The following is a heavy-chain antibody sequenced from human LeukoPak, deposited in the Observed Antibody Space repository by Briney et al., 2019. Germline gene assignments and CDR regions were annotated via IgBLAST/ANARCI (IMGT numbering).Heavy chain of an antibody. CDR1: GGSISSYY. CDR3: ARVSRSGWYYFDY. J-gene: IGHJ4*02. D-gene: IGHD6-19*01. Sequence: SETLSLTCTVSGGSISSYYWSWIRQPPGKGLKWIGYIYYSGSTNYNPSLKSRVTVSVDTSQNQFSLKVSSVTAADTAVYYCARVSRSGWYYFDYWGQGTLVTVSS. CDR2: IYYSGST. V-gene: IGHV4-59*01.